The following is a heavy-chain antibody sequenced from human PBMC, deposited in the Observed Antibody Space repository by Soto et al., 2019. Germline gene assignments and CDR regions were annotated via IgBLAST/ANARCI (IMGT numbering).Heavy chain of an antibody. CDR2: ISSSSSTI. V-gene: IGHV3-48*01. CDR3: ARAALYNWNDVSWFDP. D-gene: IGHD1-1*01. Sequence: SLRLSCAASGFTFSSYSMNWVRQAPGKGLEWVSYISSSSSTIYYADSVKGRFTISRDNAKNSLYLQMNSLGAEDTAVYYCARAALYNWNDVSWFDPWGQGTLVTVSS. CDR1: GFTFSSYS. J-gene: IGHJ5*02.